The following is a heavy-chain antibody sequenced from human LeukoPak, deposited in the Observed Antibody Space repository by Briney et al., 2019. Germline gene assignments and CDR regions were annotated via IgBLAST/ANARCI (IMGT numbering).Heavy chain of an antibody. CDR1: GYTFTGYY. CDR2: INPSGGST. Sequence: ASVKVSCKASGYTFTGYYMHWVRQAPGQGLEWMGIINPSGGSTSYAQKFQGRVTMTRDTSTSTVYMELSSLRPEDTAVYYCALHYDSSAMRDYWGQGTLVTVSS. V-gene: IGHV1-46*03. J-gene: IGHJ4*02. D-gene: IGHD3-22*01. CDR3: ALHYDSSAMRDY.